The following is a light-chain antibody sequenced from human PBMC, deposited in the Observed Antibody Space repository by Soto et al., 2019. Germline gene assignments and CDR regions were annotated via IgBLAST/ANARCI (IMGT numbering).Light chain of an antibody. J-gene: IGLJ2*01. CDR1: SSNIGNNY. CDR2: DNN. Sequence: QSVLTQPPSVSAAPGLKVTISCSGSSSNIGNNYVSWYQQLPGTAPKLLIYDNNKRPSGIPDRFSGSKSGTSATLGITGLQTGDEVDYYCGTWDSSLSAGVFGGGTKLTVL. V-gene: IGLV1-51*01. CDR3: GTWDSSLSAGV.